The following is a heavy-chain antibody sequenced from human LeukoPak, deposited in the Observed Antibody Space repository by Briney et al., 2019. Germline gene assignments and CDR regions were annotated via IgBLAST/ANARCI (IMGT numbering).Heavy chain of an antibody. J-gene: IGHJ4*02. D-gene: IGHD3-22*01. CDR1: GFTFSSYS. Sequence: GGSLRLSCAASGFTFSSYSMNWVRQAPGKGLEWVSSISSNSSYIYYADSVKGRFTISRDNAKNSLYLQMNSLRDEDTAVYYCAREGWTDGSGYYVDYWGQGTLVTVSS. V-gene: IGHV3-21*01. CDR3: AREGWTDGSGYYVDY. CDR2: ISSNSSYI.